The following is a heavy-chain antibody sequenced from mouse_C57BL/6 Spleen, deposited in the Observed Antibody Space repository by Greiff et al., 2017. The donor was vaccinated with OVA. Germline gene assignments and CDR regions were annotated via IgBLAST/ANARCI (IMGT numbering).Heavy chain of an antibody. J-gene: IGHJ4*01. CDR3: AREGLGYRYAMDY. CDR2: INPSNGGT. V-gene: IGHV1-53*01. Sequence: QVQLQQPGTELVKPGASVKLSCKASGYTFTSYWMHWVKQRPGQGLEWLGNINPSNGGTNSNEKFKSKATLTVDKSSSTAYMQLSSLTSEDSAVYYCAREGLGYRYAMDYWGQGTSVTFSS. CDR1: GYTFTSYW. D-gene: IGHD1-2*01.